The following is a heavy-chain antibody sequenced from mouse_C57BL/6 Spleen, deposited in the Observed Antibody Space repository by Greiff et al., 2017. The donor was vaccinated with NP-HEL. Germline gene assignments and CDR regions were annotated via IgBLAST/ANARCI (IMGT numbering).Heavy chain of an antibody. Sequence: QVQLQQPGAELVKPGASVKLSCKASGYTFTSYWMHWVKQRPGQGLEWIGMIHPNSGSTNYNEKFKSKATLTVDKSSRTAYMQLSSLTSEDSAVYYCARRDSSGYNYFDYWGQGTTLTVSS. D-gene: IGHD3-2*02. CDR1: GYTFTSYW. V-gene: IGHV1-64*01. CDR2: IHPNSGST. CDR3: ARRDSSGYNYFDY. J-gene: IGHJ2*01.